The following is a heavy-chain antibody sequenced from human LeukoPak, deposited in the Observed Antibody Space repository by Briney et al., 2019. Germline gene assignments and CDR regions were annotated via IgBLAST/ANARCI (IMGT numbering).Heavy chain of an antibody. CDR1: GYTCTSYG. Sequence: ASVKVSCKPSGYTCTSYGISCVRPAPGHGREWMGRLSAYNGNTNYSQKRQGRVTMTTDTSTSTAYLELRSLRSDDTAVYYCARDPHYYGSGSYQYGGDAFDIWGQETMVSVSS. CDR2: LSAYNGNT. CDR3: ARDPHYYGSGSYQYGGDAFDI. D-gene: IGHD3-10*01. V-gene: IGHV1-18*01. J-gene: IGHJ3*02.